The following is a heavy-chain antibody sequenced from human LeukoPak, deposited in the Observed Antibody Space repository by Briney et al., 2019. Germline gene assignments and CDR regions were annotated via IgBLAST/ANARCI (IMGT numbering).Heavy chain of an antibody. D-gene: IGHD6-13*01. V-gene: IGHV3-21*01. J-gene: IGHJ4*02. CDR2: ISSSSNYI. CDR1: GFIFSNYN. Sequence: PGGSLRLSCAASGFIFSNYNMNWVRQAPGKGLEWVSSISSSSNYIYYADSVKGRFTISRDNAKNSLYLQMNSLRAEDSAVHYCARVAAGPFWGQGTLVTVSS. CDR3: ARVAAGPF.